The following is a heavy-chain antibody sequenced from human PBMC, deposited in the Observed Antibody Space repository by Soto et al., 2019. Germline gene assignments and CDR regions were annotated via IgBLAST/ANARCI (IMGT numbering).Heavy chain of an antibody. CDR2: IHYNGNT. V-gene: IGHV4-59*01. J-gene: IGHJ4*02. Sequence: SETLRLPCTVSGGSLSAYSWSWVRQPPGKGLEWIGNIHYNGNTKYNPSLTSRVTMSVDTSKNQFSLKLISVTAADTAKYFCAREGNLGRWLQPLDFWSQGTLVTVS. D-gene: IGHD5-12*01. CDR1: GGSLSAYS. CDR3: AREGNLGRWLQPLDF.